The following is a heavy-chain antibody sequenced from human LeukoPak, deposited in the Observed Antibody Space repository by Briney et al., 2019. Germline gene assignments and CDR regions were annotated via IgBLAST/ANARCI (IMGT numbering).Heavy chain of an antibody. CDR1: GGSISSYY. D-gene: IGHD3-10*01. CDR3: ARAVRITMVRGVDYLFDY. CDR2: IYYSGST. Sequence: SETLSLTCTVSGGSISSYYWSWIRQPPGKGLEWIGYIYYSGSTNYNPSLKSRVTTSVGTSKNQFSLKLSSVTAADTAVYYCARAVRITMVRGVDYLFDYWGQGTLVTVSS. J-gene: IGHJ4*02. V-gene: IGHV4-59*01.